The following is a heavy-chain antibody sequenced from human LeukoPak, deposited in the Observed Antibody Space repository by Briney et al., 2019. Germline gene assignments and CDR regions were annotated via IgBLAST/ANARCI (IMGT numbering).Heavy chain of an antibody. D-gene: IGHD2/OR15-2a*01. CDR2: INSDGSWT. Sequence: GGSLRLSCAASGNYWMHWVRQVPGKGLVWVSHINSDGSWTSYADSVKGRSTISKDNAKNTVYLQMNSLRAEDTAVHYCVSFYETYWGRGTLVTVSS. V-gene: IGHV3-74*01. J-gene: IGHJ4*02. CDR3: VSFYETY. CDR1: GNYW.